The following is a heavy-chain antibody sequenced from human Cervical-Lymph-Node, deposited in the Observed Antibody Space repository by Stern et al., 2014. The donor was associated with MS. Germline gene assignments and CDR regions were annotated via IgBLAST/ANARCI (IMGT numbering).Heavy chain of an antibody. V-gene: IGHV3-7*01. J-gene: IGHJ5*01. CDR2: IKTDGSEK. CDR1: GFTFSNYW. CDR3: ARAVRDLES. D-gene: IGHD3-16*02. Sequence: VQLVESGGGLVQPWESLRLSCAVSGFTFSNYWMTWVRQAPGQGLEWVASIKTDGSEKSYVGSVQGRFTISRDNASNPLYVPIDSLRAEDTAVYYFARAVRDLESWGQGTLVTVSS.